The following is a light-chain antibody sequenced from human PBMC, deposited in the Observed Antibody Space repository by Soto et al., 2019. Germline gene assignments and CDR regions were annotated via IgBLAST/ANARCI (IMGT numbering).Light chain of an antibody. V-gene: IGKV1-33*01. CDR2: DAS. CDR3: QQYDHLSLT. CDR1: QDIRNY. J-gene: IGKJ4*01. Sequence: DIQITQSPSSLSASVGDRVTIACQASQDIRNYLNWYQQKPGKAPKLLIYDASNLETGVPSRFSGSVSGTDFTFTISSLQPEDIATYYCQQYDHLSLTFGGGTKVEIK.